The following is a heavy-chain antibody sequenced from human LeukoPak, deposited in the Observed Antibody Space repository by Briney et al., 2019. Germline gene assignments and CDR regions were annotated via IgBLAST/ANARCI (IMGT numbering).Heavy chain of an antibody. D-gene: IGHD5-24*01. V-gene: IGHV4-30-4*01. CDR3: ARRGDGYNYDFDY. CDR1: GRSISSGDYY. J-gene: IGHJ4*02. CDR2: IYYSGST. Sequence: SETLSLTCTVSGRSISSGDYYWSWIRQPPGKGLEWIGYIYYSGSTYYNPSLKSRVTISVDTSKNQFSLKLSSVTAADTAGYYCARRGDGYNYDFDYWGQGTLVTVSS.